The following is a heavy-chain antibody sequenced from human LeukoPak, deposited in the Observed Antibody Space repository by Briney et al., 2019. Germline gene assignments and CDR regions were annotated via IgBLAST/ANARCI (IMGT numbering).Heavy chain of an antibody. V-gene: IGHV3-7*03. CDR1: GFSFSSYW. CDR2: IRQDGSEK. D-gene: IGHD4/OR15-4a*01. Sequence: GGSLRLSCAASGFSFSSYWMSWVRQAPGKGLEWVANIRQDGSEKYYVDSVKGRFTISRDNAKNTLYLQMNSLKTEDTAVYYCTTALSTWNRDDWGQGTLVTVSS. J-gene: IGHJ4*02. CDR3: TTALSTWNRDD.